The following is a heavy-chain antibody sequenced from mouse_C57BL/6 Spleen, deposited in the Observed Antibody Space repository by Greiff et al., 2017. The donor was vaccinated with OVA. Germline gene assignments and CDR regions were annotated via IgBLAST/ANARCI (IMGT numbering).Heavy chain of an antibody. V-gene: IGHV7-3*01. J-gene: IGHJ4*01. Sequence: EVQGVESGGGLVQPGGSLSLSCAASGFTFTDYYMSWVRQPPGQALEWMGFIRNKANGYTTEYSASVKGRFTISRDNSQSFLYLQMNALRAEDSSTYYSARYISNYGYAMDYWGQGTSVTVSS. CDR1: GFTFTDYY. CDR2: IRNKANGYTT. D-gene: IGHD2-5*01. CDR3: ARYISNYGYAMDY.